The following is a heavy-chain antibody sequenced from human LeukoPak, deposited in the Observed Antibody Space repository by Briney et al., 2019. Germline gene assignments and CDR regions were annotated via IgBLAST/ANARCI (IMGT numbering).Heavy chain of an antibody. CDR1: GASISSSSYY. Sequence: SETLSLTCTVSGASISSSSYYWGWIRQPPGKGLEWIGSIYYSGSTYYNPSLKSRVTISVDTSKNQFSLKLSSVTAADTAVYYCATYCSSTSCYVTFDIWGQGTMVTVSS. CDR3: ATYCSSTSCYVTFDI. J-gene: IGHJ3*02. V-gene: IGHV4-39*01. D-gene: IGHD2-2*01. CDR2: IYYSGST.